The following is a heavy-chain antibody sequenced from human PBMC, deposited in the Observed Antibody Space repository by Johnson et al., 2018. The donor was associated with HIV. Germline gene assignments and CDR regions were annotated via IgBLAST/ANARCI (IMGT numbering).Heavy chain of an antibody. Sequence: QVQLVESGGGVVQPGGSLRLSCAASGFTFSSYGMHWVRQAPGKGLEWVAVIWYDGSNKYYADSVKGRFTISRDNSENTVYLQMNSLRAEDTDVYYCARDSSLYTLSANTYAFDIWGQGTMVTVSS. CDR3: ARDSSLYTLSANTYAFDI. CDR1: GFTFSSYG. J-gene: IGHJ3*02. D-gene: IGHD2-2*01. V-gene: IGHV3-33*01. CDR2: IWYDGSNK.